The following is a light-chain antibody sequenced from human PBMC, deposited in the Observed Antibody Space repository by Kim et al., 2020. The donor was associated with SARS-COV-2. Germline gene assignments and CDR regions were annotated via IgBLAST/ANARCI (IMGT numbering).Light chain of an antibody. CDR1: SGHSNYA. CDR3: QTWGTDIHVV. J-gene: IGLJ2*01. CDR2: LNSDGSH. V-gene: IGLV4-69*01. Sequence: QLVLTQSPSASASLGASVKLTCTLSSGHSNYAIAWHQQQPEKGPRYLMKLNSDGSHTKGDGIPDRFSGSSSGAERYLTISSLQSEDEADYYCQTWGTDIHVVFGGGTQLTVL.